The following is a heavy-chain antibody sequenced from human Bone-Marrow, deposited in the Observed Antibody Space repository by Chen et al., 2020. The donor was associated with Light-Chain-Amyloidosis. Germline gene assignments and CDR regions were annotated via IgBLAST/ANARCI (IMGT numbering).Heavy chain of an antibody. Sequence: QVQLVESGGGVVQPGRSLRLSCAASGFPFSTYGMHWVRQAPGKGLEWVAATGYDGSNKVYVDSVRGRFTISRDNSKNTLYLQMNSLGPEDTAVYYCARDGYCRSTGFYDLGKMVVWCQGTTVTVSS. CDR1: GFPFSTYG. V-gene: IGHV3-33*01. CDR2: TGYDGSNK. CDR3: ARDGYCRSTGFYDLGKMVV. D-gene: IGHD2-2*03. J-gene: IGHJ6*02.